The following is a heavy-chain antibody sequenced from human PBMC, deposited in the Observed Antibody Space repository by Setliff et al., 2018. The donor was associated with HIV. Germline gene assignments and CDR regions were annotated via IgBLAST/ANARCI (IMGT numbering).Heavy chain of an antibody. CDR2: IFYSGIT. V-gene: IGHV4-39*01. Sequence: SETLSLTCTVSGGSISSSHDFWNWIRQPPGKGLEWIGSIFYSGITYYNPSLKSRVTISVDTSKNQFSLNLTSVTAADTAVYYCARGRGSYWGQGTLVTVSS. CDR1: GGSISSSHDF. J-gene: IGHJ4*02. D-gene: IGHD1-26*01. CDR3: ARGRGSY.